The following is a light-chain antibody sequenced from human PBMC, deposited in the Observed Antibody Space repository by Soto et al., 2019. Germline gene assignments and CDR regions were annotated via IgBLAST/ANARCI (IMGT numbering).Light chain of an antibody. CDR3: QQYNSYSSWT. CDR1: QASINC. CDR2: DAY. J-gene: IGKJ1*01. V-gene: IGKV1-5*01. Sequence: IQLTPSPSSLPASVGARVTITCRASQASINCFAWYQQKPGRAPKLLIYDAYTVESGVPSSFSSSGAGAEFTLTISSLQTDEFATYYCQQYNSYSSWTFGQGTKVDIK.